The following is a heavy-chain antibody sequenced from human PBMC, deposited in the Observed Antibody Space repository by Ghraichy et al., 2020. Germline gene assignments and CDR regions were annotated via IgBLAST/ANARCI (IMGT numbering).Heavy chain of an antibody. V-gene: IGHV3-30-3*01. Sequence: GESLNISCAASGFTFSSYAMHWVRQAPGKGLEWVAVISYDGSNKYYADSVKGRFTISRDNSKNTLYLQMNSLRAEDTAVYYCARPKYDAFDIWGQGTMVTVSS. CDR3: ARPKYDAFDI. CDR2: ISYDGSNK. CDR1: GFTFSSYA. J-gene: IGHJ3*02.